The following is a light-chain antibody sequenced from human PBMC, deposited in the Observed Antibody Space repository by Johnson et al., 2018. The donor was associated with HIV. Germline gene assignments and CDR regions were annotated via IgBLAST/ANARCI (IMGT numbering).Light chain of an antibody. J-gene: IGLJ1*01. Sequence: QPVLTQPPSVSVAPGQKVTISCSGSSSNIGNNYVSWYQQLPGTAPKLLICENNKRPSGIPDRFSGSKSGTSATLGITGLQTGDEADYYCGTWDISLSVGYVFGTGTKVTVL. CDR3: GTWDISLSVGYV. CDR2: ENN. CDR1: SSNIGNNY. V-gene: IGLV1-51*02.